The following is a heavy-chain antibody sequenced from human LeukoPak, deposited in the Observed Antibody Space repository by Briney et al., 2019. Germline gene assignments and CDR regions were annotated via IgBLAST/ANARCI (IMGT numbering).Heavy chain of an antibody. Sequence: PGGSLRLSCAASGFTFSSYSMNWVRQAPGKGLEWVSSISSSSSYIYYADSVKGRFTISRDNAKNPLYLQMNSLRAEDTAVYYCARISHCSSTSCYPPYGMDVWGQGTTVTVSS. CDR1: GFTFSSYS. J-gene: IGHJ6*02. V-gene: IGHV3-21*01. CDR3: ARISHCSSTSCYPPYGMDV. D-gene: IGHD2-2*01. CDR2: ISSSSSYI.